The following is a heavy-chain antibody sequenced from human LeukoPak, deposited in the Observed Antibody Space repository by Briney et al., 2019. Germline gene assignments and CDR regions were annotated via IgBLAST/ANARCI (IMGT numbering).Heavy chain of an antibody. CDR3: AREGPYGFVDY. Sequence: LIVYIYYSLSTTYTPSLNSRVTISVDTSKNQFSLKLSSVTAADTAVYYCAREGPYGFVDYWGQGTLVTVSS. CDR2: IYYSLST. V-gene: IGHV4-59*01. D-gene: IGHD3/OR15-3a*01. J-gene: IGHJ4*02.